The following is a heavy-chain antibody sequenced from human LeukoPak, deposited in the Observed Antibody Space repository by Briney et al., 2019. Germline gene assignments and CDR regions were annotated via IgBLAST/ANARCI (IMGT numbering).Heavy chain of an antibody. CDR2: IYTSGST. CDR3: ARGDCSSTSCYRADDAFDI. CDR1: GGSISSYH. V-gene: IGHV4-4*07. Sequence: SETLSLTCTVSGGSISSYHWSWIRQPAGKGLEWIGRIYTSGSTNYNPSLKSRVTMSVDTSKNQFSLKLSSVTAADTAVYYCARGDCSSTSCYRADDAFDIWGQGTMVTVSS. D-gene: IGHD2-2*02. J-gene: IGHJ3*02.